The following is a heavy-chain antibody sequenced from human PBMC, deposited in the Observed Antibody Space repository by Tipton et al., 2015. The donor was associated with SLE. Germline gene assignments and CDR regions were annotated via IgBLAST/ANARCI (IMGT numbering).Heavy chain of an antibody. V-gene: IGHV4-34*01. J-gene: IGHJ4*02. D-gene: IGHD3-10*01. Sequence: TLSLTCAVNGGSFSGYYWSWIRQPPGKGLEWIGEINHSGSTHYNPSLKSRVTISIDTSKNQFSLKLRSVTAADTAVYYCARRAVRGVITLNYFDSWGQGTLVTVSS. CDR1: GGSFSGYY. CDR2: INHSGST. CDR3: ARRAVRGVITLNYFDS.